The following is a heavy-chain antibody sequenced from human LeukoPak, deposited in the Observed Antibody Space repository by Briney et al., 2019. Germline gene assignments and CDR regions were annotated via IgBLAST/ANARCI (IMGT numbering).Heavy chain of an antibody. CDR3: ARDGQQLVPRHWLDP. V-gene: IGHV3-30*02. CDR2: IRYDGSNK. Sequence: GGSLRLSCAASGFTFSSYGMHWVRQAPGKGLEWVAFIRYDGSNKYYADSVKGRFTISRDNSKNTLYLQMNSLRAEDTAVYYCARDGQQLVPRHWLDPWGQGTLVTVSS. D-gene: IGHD6-13*01. CDR1: GFTFSSYG. J-gene: IGHJ5*02.